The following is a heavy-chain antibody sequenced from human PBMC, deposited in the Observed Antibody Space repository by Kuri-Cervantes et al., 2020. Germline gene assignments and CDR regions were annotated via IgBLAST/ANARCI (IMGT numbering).Heavy chain of an antibody. D-gene: IGHD3-10*01. J-gene: IGHJ6*02. CDR1: GFTFSSYA. CDR3: ARDRGMMLLWFGGGMDV. V-gene: IGHV3-33*08. Sequence: GGSLRLSCAASGFTFSSYAMHWVRQAPGKGLEWVAVIWYDGSNKYYADSVKGRFIISRDNSKNTLDLQMNSLRAEDTAVYYCARDRGMMLLWFGGGMDVWGQGTTGTESS. CDR2: IWYDGSNK.